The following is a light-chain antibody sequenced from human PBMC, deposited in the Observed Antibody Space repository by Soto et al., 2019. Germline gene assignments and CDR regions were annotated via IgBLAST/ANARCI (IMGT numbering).Light chain of an antibody. Sequence: IQLTQSPSSLSASVGVSVTSTCLSCQGISRYLSWYQQKPGRAPKLLISAASTLQSGVPARFSGSGSGTDFTLSITSLQPEDFATYYCQQLNTYPVTFGGGTKVDIK. J-gene: IGKJ4*01. CDR3: QQLNTYPVT. CDR2: AAS. CDR1: QGISRY. V-gene: IGKV1-9*01.